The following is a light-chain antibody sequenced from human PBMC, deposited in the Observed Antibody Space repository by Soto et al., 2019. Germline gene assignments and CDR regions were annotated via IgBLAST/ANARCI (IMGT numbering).Light chain of an antibody. CDR1: QSVSSN. CDR2: GAS. CDR3: QQYNNWPLT. J-gene: IGKJ4*01. V-gene: IGKV3-15*01. Sequence: EIVMTQSPATLSVSPGERATLSCRASQSVSSNLAWYQQKPGQAPRLLINGASTRATGIPARFSGSGSGTEFTLTISSLQSEDFAVYYCQQYNNWPLTFGGGTKVDI.